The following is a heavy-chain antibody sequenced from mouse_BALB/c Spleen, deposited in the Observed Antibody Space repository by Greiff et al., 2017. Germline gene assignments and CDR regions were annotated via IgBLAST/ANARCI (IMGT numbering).Heavy chain of an antibody. CDR1: GFSLTGYG. Sequence: VKLQESGPGLVAPSQSLSITCTVSGFSLTGYGVNWVRQPPGKGLEWLGMIWGDGSTDYNSALKSRLSISKDNSKSQVFLKMNSLQTDDTARYYCARAGARATWAMDYWGQGTSVTVSS. V-gene: IGHV2-6-7*01. CDR2: IWGDGST. D-gene: IGHD3-1*01. J-gene: IGHJ4*01. CDR3: ARAGARATWAMDY.